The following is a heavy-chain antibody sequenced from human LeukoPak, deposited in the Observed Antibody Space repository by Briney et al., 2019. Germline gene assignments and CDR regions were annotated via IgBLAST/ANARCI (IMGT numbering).Heavy chain of an antibody. CDR3: ARDGQQFYYYYGMDV. D-gene: IGHD6-13*01. Sequence: PSETLSLTCGVYGGSLRGYYWSFIRQSPRKGLEWIGEINHSGSTNYNPTLKSRVTISVDTSKNQFSLRMSSVTAADTAVYYCARDGQQFYYYYGMDVWGQGTTVTVSS. CDR2: INHSGST. CDR1: GGSLRGYY. J-gene: IGHJ6*02. V-gene: IGHV4-34*01.